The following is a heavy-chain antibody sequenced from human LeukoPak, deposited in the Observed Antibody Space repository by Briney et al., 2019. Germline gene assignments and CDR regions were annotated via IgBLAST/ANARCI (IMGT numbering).Heavy chain of an antibody. CDR3: ARVGATKFKTFDY. CDR2: IKQDGSEK. CDR1: GFTFSSYW. D-gene: IGHD1-26*01. J-gene: IGHJ4*02. Sequence: EGSLRLSCAASGFTFSSYWMSWVRQAPGKGLEWVANIKQDGSEKYYVDSVKGRFTISRDNAKNSLYLQMNSLRAEDTAVYYCARVGATKFKTFDYWGQGTLVTVSS. V-gene: IGHV3-7*04.